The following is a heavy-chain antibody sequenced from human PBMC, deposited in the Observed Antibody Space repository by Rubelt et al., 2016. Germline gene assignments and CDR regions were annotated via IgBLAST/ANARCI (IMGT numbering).Heavy chain of an antibody. CDR3: ARGRGLLDGDYVDY. D-gene: IGHD3/OR15-3a*01. Sequence: QVQLQQWGAGLLKPSETLSHTCAVYGGSFSGYYWSWIRQPPGKGLEWIGEINHSGSTNYNPSLKSRVTISVDTSKNQFSLKLGAVTAADTAVYYWARGRGLLDGDYVDYWGQGTLVTVSS. J-gene: IGHJ4*02. V-gene: IGHV4-34*01. CDR1: GGSFSGYY. CDR2: INHSGST.